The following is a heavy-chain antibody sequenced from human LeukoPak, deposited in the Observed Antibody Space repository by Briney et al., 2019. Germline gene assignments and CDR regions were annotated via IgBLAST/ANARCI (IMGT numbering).Heavy chain of an antibody. Sequence: QSGGSLRLSCAASGFTFSSYAMHWVRQAPGKGLEWVAVISYDGSNKYYADSVKGRFTISRDNSKNTLYLQMNSLRAEDTAVYYCARGFGIAVAEAWGQGTLVTVSS. J-gene: IGHJ5*02. D-gene: IGHD6-19*01. CDR2: ISYDGSNK. V-gene: IGHV3-30-3*01. CDR3: ARGFGIAVAEA. CDR1: GFTFSSYA.